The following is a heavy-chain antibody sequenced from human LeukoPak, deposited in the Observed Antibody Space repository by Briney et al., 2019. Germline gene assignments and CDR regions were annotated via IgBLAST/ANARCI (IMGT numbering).Heavy chain of an antibody. CDR3: AKRLAVAGTANYYYYYMDV. CDR2: ISGSGGST. D-gene: IGHD6-13*01. CDR1: GFTFSSYA. J-gene: IGHJ6*03. Sequence: GGSLRLSCAASGFTFSSYAMSWVRQAPGKGLEWVSAISGSGGSTYYADSVKGRFTISRDNSKNTLYLQMNSLRAEDTSVYYCAKRLAVAGTANYYYYYMDVWGKGTTVTISS. V-gene: IGHV3-23*01.